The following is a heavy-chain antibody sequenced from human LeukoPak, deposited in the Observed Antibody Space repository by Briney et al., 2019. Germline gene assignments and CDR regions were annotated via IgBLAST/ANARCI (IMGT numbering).Heavy chain of an antibody. CDR2: INTNTGNP. Sequence: EASVKVSCKASGYTFTSYAMNWVRQAPGQGLEWMGWINTNTGNPTYAQGFTGRFVFSLDTSVSMAYLQISSLKAEDTAVYYCAREDSSSWPRLFDYWGQGTLVTVSS. J-gene: IGHJ4*02. D-gene: IGHD6-13*01. CDR1: GYTFTSYA. CDR3: AREDSSSWPRLFDY. V-gene: IGHV7-4-1*04.